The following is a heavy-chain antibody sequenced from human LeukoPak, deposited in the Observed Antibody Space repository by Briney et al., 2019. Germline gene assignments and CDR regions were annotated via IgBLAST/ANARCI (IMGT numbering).Heavy chain of an antibody. CDR1: GYTFPSYF. Sequence: SVKVSCKASGYTFPSYFMHWVRQAPGQGLEWMGGIIPIFGTANYAQKFQGRVTITADESTSTAYMELSSLRSEGTAVYYCASRYYYDSSGYYYLYFDYWGQGTLVTVSS. V-gene: IGHV1-69*13. CDR3: ASRYYYDSSGYYYLYFDY. D-gene: IGHD3-22*01. CDR2: IIPIFGTA. J-gene: IGHJ4*02.